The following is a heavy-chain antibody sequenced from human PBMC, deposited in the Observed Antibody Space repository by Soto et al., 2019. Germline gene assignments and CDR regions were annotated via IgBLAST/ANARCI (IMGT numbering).Heavy chain of an antibody. D-gene: IGHD6-19*01. CDR3: ARLGDSRGWATHFDY. J-gene: IGHJ4*02. V-gene: IGHV4-39*01. CDR2: IYYSGST. CDR1: GGSISSSSYY. Sequence: QLQLQESGPGLVKPSETLSLTCTVSGGSISSSSYYWGWIRQPPGKGLEWIGSIYYSGSTYYNPSLKSRVPISVDQSTHQFSLKLSSVTAAATAVYYCARLGDSRGWATHFDYWGQGTLVTVSS.